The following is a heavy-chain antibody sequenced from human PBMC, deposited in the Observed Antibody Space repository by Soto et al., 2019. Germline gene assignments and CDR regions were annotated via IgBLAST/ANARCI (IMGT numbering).Heavy chain of an antibody. CDR3: ARDVFRGYCSGGSCYDFDY. CDR2: INPSGGST. D-gene: IGHD2-15*01. V-gene: IGHV1-46*01. Sequence: ASVKVSCKASGYTFTSHHMHWVRQVPGEGLDWMGIINPSGGSTSYAQKFQGRVTMTRDTSTSTVYMELSSLRSEDTAVYYCARDVFRGYCSGGSCYDFDYWGQGTLVTVSS. CDR1: GYTFTSHH. J-gene: IGHJ4*02.